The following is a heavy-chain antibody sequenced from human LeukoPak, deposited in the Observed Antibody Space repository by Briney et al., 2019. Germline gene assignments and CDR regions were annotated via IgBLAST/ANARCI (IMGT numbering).Heavy chain of an antibody. V-gene: IGHV3-23*01. J-gene: IGHJ4*02. CDR3: AKKNSGLNPFDH. CDR2: ISPSGGDT. D-gene: IGHD4-23*01. Sequence: PGGSLRLSCAASGFTFSSYAMSWVRQAPGKGLEWVSGISPSGGDTPYADSVKGRFTISRDNSKNTLYLQMNSLRAEDTAVYYCAKKNSGLNPFDHWGQGTLVTVSS. CDR1: GFTFSSYA.